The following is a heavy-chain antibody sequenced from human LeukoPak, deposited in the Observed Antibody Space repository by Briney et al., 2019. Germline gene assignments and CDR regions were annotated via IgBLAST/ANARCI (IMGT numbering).Heavy chain of an antibody. CDR2: IYHNGNT. Sequence: PSETLSLTCAVYGGSFSGCYWSWIRQPPGKGLEWIGYIYHNGNTNYNPSLKSRVTLSVDTSKNQFSLKLSSVTAADAAVYYCARGDRVDSSSWYNWFDPWGQGTLVTVSS. CDR1: GGSFSGCY. CDR3: ARGDRVDSSSWYNWFDP. D-gene: IGHD6-13*01. V-gene: IGHV4-59*01. J-gene: IGHJ5*02.